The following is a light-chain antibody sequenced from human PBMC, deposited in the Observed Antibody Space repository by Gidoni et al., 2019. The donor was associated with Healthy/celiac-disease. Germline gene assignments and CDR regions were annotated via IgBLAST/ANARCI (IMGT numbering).Light chain of an antibody. CDR3: SSYTSSSTPV. V-gene: IGLV2-14*01. CDR2: EVS. J-gene: IGLJ3*02. Sequence: QSALTHPASVSGSPRQSITLSCTGTSSDVGCYNYVSWYQQHPGIAPKLMIYEVSNRPSGVSNRFSGSKSGNTASLTISGLQAEDEADYYCSSYTSSSTPVFGGGTKLTVL. CDR1: SSDVGCYNY.